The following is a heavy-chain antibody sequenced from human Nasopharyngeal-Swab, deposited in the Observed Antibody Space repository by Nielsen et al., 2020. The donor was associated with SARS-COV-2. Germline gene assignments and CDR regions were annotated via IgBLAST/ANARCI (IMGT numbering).Heavy chain of an antibody. J-gene: IGHJ6*03. Sequence: WVRQAPGQGLEWMGWINPNSGGTNYAQKFQGWVTMTRDTSISTAYMELSRLRSDDTAVYYCARGPDRNYDFWSGYYTPSSYYYYYMDVWGKGTTVTVSS. V-gene: IGHV1-2*04. CDR3: ARGPDRNYDFWSGYYTPSSYYYYYMDV. D-gene: IGHD3-3*01. CDR2: INPNSGGT.